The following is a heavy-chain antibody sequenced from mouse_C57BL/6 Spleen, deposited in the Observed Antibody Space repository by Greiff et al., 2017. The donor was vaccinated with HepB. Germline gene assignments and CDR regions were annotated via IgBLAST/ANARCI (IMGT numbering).Heavy chain of an antibody. CDR3: ARHERGNYRGYYFDY. V-gene: IGHV5-6*01. CDR2: ISSGGSYT. Sequence: EVQRVESGGDLVKPGGSLKLSCAASGFTFSSYGMSWVRQTPDKRLEWVATISSGGSYTYYPDSVKGRFTISRDNAKNTLYLQMSSLKSEDTAMYYCARHERGNYRGYYFDYWGQGTTLTVSS. CDR1: GFTFSSYG. D-gene: IGHD2-1*01. J-gene: IGHJ2*01.